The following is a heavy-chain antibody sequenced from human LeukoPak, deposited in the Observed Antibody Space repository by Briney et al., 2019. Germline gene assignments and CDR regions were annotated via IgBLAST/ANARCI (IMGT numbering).Heavy chain of an antibody. V-gene: IGHV3-30*04. CDR2: ISYDGSNK. CDR3: ARDQYSGYGWGYSFDY. Sequence: GGSLRLSCAAAGFTFSSYAMHLVRQAPGKGLEWVAVISYDGSNKYYADSVKGRFTISRDNSKNTLYLQMTSLRAEDTAVHYCARDQYSGYGWGYSFDYWGQGTLVTVSS. J-gene: IGHJ4*02. CDR1: GFTFSSYA. D-gene: IGHD5-12*01.